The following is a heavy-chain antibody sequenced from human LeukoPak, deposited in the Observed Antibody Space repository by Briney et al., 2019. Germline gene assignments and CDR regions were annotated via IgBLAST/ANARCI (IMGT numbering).Heavy chain of an antibody. CDR1: GGSVSSGSYY. CDR2: IYHSGST. CDR3: ARDAALQAFDI. Sequence: SETLSLTCTVSGGSVSSGSYYWSWIRQPPGKGLEWIGYIYHSGSTYYNPSLKSRVTISVDRSKNQFSLKLSSVTAADTAVYYCARDAALQAFDIWGQGTMVTVSS. V-gene: IGHV4-30-2*01. J-gene: IGHJ3*02.